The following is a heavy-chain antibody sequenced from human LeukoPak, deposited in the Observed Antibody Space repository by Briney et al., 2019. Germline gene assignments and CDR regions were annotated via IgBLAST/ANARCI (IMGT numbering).Heavy chain of an antibody. J-gene: IGHJ6*03. CDR3: ARDGTPNYSSGWVYMDV. Sequence: GGSLRLSCAASGFTFSSYEMNWVRQAPGKGLEWVSYISSSGSTIYYADSVKGRFTISRDNAKNSLYLQMNSLRVEDTAVYYCARDGTPNYSSGWVYMDVWGGGTTVTISS. CDR2: ISSSGSTI. CDR1: GFTFSSYE. D-gene: IGHD6-25*01. V-gene: IGHV3-48*03.